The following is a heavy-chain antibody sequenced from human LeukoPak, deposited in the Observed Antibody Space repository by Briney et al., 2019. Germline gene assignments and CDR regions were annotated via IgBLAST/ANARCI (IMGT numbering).Heavy chain of an antibody. V-gene: IGHV3-48*01. CDR2: ISSGVISSGGDPI. J-gene: IGHJ4*02. CDR3: ARWLGGSFFDS. CDR1: GFTFTNYA. Sequence: GGSLRLSCAASGFTFTNYAMNWVRQPPGKGLEWISYISSGVISSGGDPIHYADSVRGRFTISRDNAKNSLYLQMDSLRADDTAVYSCARWLGGSFFDSWGQGTLVTVSS. D-gene: IGHD2-15*01.